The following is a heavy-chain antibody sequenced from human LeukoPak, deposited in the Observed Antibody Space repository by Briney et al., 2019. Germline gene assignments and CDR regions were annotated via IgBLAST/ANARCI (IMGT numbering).Heavy chain of an antibody. V-gene: IGHV3-7*03. CDR3: ARARTRGYRGYGEGY. Sequence: GGSLRLSCAASGFTFSSHWMSWVRQAPGKGPEWVANIKQDGSEKYYVDSVKGRFTISRDNAKNSLYLQMNSLRAEDTAVYYCARARTRGYRGYGEGYWGQGTLVTVSS. D-gene: IGHD5-12*01. J-gene: IGHJ4*02. CDR1: GFTFSSHW. CDR2: IKQDGSEK.